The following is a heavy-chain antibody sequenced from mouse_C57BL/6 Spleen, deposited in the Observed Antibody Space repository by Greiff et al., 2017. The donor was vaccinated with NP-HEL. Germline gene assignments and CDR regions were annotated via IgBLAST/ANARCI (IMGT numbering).Heavy chain of an antibody. V-gene: IGHV5-4*01. D-gene: IGHD2-3*01. Sequence: EVKLMESGGGLVKPGGSLKLSCAASGFTFSSYAMSWVRQTPEKRLEWVATISDGGSYTYYPDNVKGRFTISRDNAKNNLYLQMSHLKSEDTAMYYCAREGGIYDGLWFAYWGQGTLVTVSA. CDR3: AREGGIYDGLWFAY. CDR1: GFTFSSYA. CDR2: ISDGGSYT. J-gene: IGHJ3*01.